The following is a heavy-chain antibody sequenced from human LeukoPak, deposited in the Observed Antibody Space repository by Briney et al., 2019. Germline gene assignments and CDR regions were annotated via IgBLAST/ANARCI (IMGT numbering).Heavy chain of an antibody. CDR2: ISWNSGSI. Sequence: GGSLRLSCAASGFTVSSNYMSWVRQAPGKGLEWVSGISWNSGSIGYADSVKGRFTISRDNAKNSLYLQMNSLRAEDTALYYCAKDTGTLGDYFDYWGQGTLVTVSS. J-gene: IGHJ4*02. CDR1: GFTVSSNY. CDR3: AKDTGTLGDYFDY. V-gene: IGHV3-9*01.